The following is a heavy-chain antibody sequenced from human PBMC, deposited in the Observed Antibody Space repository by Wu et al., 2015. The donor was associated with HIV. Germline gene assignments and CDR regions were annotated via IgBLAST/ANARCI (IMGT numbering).Heavy chain of an antibody. J-gene: IGHJ5*02. V-gene: IGHV1-2*02. CDR2: INPNSGGT. Sequence: QVQLVQSGAEVKKPGASVKVSCKASGYTFTGYYMHWVRQAPGQGLEWMGWINPNSGGTNYAQKFQGRVTMTRDTSISTAYMELSRLRSDDTAVYYCARDLWGMVQESKYNWFDPWGQGTLVTVSS. D-gene: IGHD3-16*01. CDR3: ARDLWGMVQESKYNWFDP. CDR1: GYTFTGYY.